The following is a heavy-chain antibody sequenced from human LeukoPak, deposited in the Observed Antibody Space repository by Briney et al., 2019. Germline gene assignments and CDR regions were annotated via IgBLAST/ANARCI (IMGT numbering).Heavy chain of an antibody. CDR1: GYTLTELS. D-gene: IGHD3-10*02. CDR3: ATDLFGGPRTNWFDP. CDR2: FDPEDGET. Sequence: ASVKASCKVSGYTLTELSMHWVRQAPGKGLEWMGGFDPEDGETIYAQKFQGSVTMTEDTSTDTAYMELSSLRSEDTAVYYCATDLFGGPRTNWFDPWGQGTLVTVSS. J-gene: IGHJ5*02. V-gene: IGHV1-24*01.